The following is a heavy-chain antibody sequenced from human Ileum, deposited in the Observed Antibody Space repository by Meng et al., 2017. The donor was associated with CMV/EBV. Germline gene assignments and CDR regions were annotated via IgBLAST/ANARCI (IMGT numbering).Heavy chain of an antibody. CDR1: GFTFSSYW. Sequence: GGSLRLSCVASGFTFSSYWMHWVRQAPGKGLVWVSRINSDGTITHYADSVKGRFTVSRDNAKNTLYLQMNSLRAEDTAVYYCAYCSTTSCYYGMDVWGQGTTVTVS. CDR2: INSDGTIT. CDR3: AYCSTTSCYYGMDV. D-gene: IGHD2-2*01. J-gene: IGHJ6*02. V-gene: IGHV3-74*01.